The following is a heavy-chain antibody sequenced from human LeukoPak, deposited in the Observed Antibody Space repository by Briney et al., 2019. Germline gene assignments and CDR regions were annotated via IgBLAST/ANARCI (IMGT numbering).Heavy chain of an antibody. CDR3: ARAFWSGYPPDY. CDR2: IYYSGST. V-gene: IGHV4-39*07. Sequence: SETLSLTCTVSGGSISSSSYYWGWIRQPPGKGLEWIGSIYYSGSTYYNPSLKSRVTISVDTSKNQFSLKLSSVTAADTAVYYCARAFWSGYPPDYWGQGTLVTVSS. D-gene: IGHD3-3*01. CDR1: GGSISSSSYY. J-gene: IGHJ4*02.